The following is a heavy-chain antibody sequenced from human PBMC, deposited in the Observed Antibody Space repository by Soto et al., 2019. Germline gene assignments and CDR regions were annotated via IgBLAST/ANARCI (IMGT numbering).Heavy chain of an antibody. J-gene: IGHJ4*02. Sequence: PSETLSLTCTVSGGSISSGGYYWSWFRQHPGKGPEWIGYIYYSGSTYYNPSLKSRVTISVDTSKNQFSLKLSSVTAADTAVYYCARRYGASFDYWGQGTLVTVSS. CDR3: ARRYGASFDY. CDR2: IYYSGST. V-gene: IGHV4-31*03. D-gene: IGHD4-17*01. CDR1: GGSISSGGYY.